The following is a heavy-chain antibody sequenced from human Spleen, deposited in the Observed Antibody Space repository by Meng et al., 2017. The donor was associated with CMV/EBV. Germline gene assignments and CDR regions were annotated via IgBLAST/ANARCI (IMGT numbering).Heavy chain of an antibody. CDR2: IYSGGST. CDR3: ARDKSFRWGLIVRQFPPPYGMDV. Sequence: GESLKISCAASGFTVSSNYMSWVRQAPGKGLEWVSVIYSGGSTYYADSVKGRFTISRDNSKNTLYHQMNSLRAEDTAVYYCARDKSFRWGLIVRQFPPPYGMDVWGQGTTVTVSS. V-gene: IGHV3-66*02. J-gene: IGHJ6*02. CDR1: GFTVSSNY. D-gene: IGHD1-26*01.